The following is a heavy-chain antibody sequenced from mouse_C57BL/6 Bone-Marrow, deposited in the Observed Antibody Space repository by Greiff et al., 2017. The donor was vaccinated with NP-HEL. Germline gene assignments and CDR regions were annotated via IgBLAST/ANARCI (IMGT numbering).Heavy chain of an antibody. CDR1: GFNIKDYY. Sequence: VQLQQSGAELVRPGASVKLSCTASGFNIKDYYMHWVKQRPEQGLEWIGRIDPEDGDTEYAPKFQGKATMTADTSSNTAYLQLSSLTSEDTAVYYCTLSYYYGSSRYYFDYWGQGTTLTVSS. V-gene: IGHV14-1*01. CDR3: TLSYYYGSSRYYFDY. CDR2: IDPEDGDT. D-gene: IGHD1-1*01. J-gene: IGHJ2*01.